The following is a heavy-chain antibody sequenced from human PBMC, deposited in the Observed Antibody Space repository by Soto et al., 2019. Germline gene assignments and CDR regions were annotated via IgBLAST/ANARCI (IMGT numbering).Heavy chain of an antibody. CDR3: AGDGLGGGSGSYRNWFDP. CDR1: GGGFSTYG. CDR2: IIPLFGTP. V-gene: IGHV1-69*01. Sequence: QEQLVQSGAEVKKAGSSVKISCKPSGGGFSTYGINWVRQAPAQGLEWMGGIIPLFGTPNYAQNFQGRVTITAESTTMADMELRNLRSDDTAVYYCAGDGLGGGSGSYRNWFDPWGQGTLVIVSS. J-gene: IGHJ5*02. D-gene: IGHD3-10*01.